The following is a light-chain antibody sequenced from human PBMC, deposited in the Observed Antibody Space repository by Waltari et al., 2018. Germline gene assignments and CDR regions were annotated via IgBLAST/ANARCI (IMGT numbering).Light chain of an antibody. V-gene: IGKV3-20*01. CDR3: QHYDGEVVT. Sequence: EIVLTRSPGTLCLSPGERATLSCRASQSVTSISLTWYQQKLGTAPGLLNYGASSRATGTPDRFSGSESGKDFNLTISRLEPEDFAVYDCQHYDGEVVTFGGGTKV. CDR1: QSVTSIS. CDR2: GAS. J-gene: IGKJ4*02.